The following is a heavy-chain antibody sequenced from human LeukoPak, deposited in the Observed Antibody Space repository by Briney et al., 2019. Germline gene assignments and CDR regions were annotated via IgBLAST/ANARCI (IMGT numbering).Heavy chain of an antibody. CDR3: ARSPLITFGGVIAGNYYYYYMDV. V-gene: IGHV4-34*01. Sequence: PSETLSLTCAVYGGSFSGYYWSWIRQPPGKGLEWIGEINHSGSTNYNPSLKSRVTISVDTSKNQFSLKLSSVTAADTAVYYCARSPLITFGGVIAGNYYYYYMDVWGKGTTVTVSS. D-gene: IGHD3-16*02. J-gene: IGHJ6*03. CDR1: GGSFSGYY. CDR2: INHSGST.